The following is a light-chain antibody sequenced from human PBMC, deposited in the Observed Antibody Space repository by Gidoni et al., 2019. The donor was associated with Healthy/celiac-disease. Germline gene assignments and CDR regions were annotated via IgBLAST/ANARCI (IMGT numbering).Light chain of an antibody. CDR2: WAS. Sequence: TLLTQPPDPLAGSLGERATINCKSSQSVLYSSNNKNYLAWYQQKPGQPPKLLIYWASTRESGVPDRFSGSGSGTDFTLTISSLQAEDVAVYYCQQYYSTPPKFGQXTKVEIK. CDR1: QSVLYSSNNKNY. V-gene: IGKV4-1*01. CDR3: QQYYSTPPK. J-gene: IGKJ1*01.